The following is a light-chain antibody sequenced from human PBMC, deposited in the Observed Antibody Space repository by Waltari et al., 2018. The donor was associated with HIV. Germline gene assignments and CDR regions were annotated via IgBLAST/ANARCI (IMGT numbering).Light chain of an antibody. CDR2: RNN. CDR3: AAWDDSLSGWV. J-gene: IGLJ3*02. Sequence: QSVLTQPPSASGTPGQRVTISCSGSSSNIGSNSVYWYQQLPGTAPNLLIYRNNQRPSGVPDRFSGSKSGTSASLAISGLRSEDEADYYCAAWDDSLSGWVFGGGTKLTVL. CDR1: SSNIGSNS. V-gene: IGLV1-47*01.